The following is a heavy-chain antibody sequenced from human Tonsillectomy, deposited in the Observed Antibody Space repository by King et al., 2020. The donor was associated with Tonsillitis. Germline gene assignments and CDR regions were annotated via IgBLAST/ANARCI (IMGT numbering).Heavy chain of an antibody. V-gene: IGHV4-4*02. J-gene: IGHJ3*02. D-gene: IGHD4-17*01. Sequence: VQLQESGPGLVKPSGTLSLTFAVSGGSISSSNWWRWVRQPPGKGRGVVGGNYHIGSTNSNPSLKSRSTISVDKSKNQFSLKLSSVTAADTAVYYCANTGKEDACDIWGQGTMVTVSS. CDR3: ANTGKEDACDI. CDR2: NYHIGST. CDR1: GGSISSSNW.